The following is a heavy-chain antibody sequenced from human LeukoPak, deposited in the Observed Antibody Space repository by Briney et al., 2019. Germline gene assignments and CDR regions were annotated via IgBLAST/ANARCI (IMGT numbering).Heavy chain of an antibody. CDR2: VNHSGST. Sequence: SETLSLTCAVYGWSFSGYYWSWIRQPPGKGLEWIGEVNHSGSTNYNPSLKSRVTISVDTSKNQFSLKLSSVTAADTAVYYCAREMRYCSSTSCRKDYFDYWGQGTLVTVSS. CDR3: AREMRYCSSTSCRKDYFDY. D-gene: IGHD2-2*01. CDR1: GWSFSGYY. J-gene: IGHJ4*02. V-gene: IGHV4-34*01.